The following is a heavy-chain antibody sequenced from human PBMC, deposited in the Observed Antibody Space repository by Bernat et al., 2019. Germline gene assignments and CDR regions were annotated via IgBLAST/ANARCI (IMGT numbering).Heavy chain of an antibody. CDR3: ATINRFHYYYYYMDV. Sequence: EVQLVESGGVVVQPGGSLRLSCAASGFTFDDYTMHWVRQAPGKGLEWVSLISWDGGSTYYADSVKGRFTISRDNSKNSLYLQMNSLRTEDTALYYCATINRFHYYYYYMDVWGKGTTVTVSS. J-gene: IGHJ6*03. V-gene: IGHV3-43*01. D-gene: IGHD5-12*01. CDR1: GFTFDDYT. CDR2: ISWDGGST.